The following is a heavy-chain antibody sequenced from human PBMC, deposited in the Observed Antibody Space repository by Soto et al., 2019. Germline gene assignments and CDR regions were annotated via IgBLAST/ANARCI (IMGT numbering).Heavy chain of an antibody. CDR3: AKDRYLVAAPMYYFDY. CDR2: ISGSGGST. CDR1: GFTFSSYA. D-gene: IGHD2-15*01. Sequence: GGSLRLSCAASGFTFSSYAMSWVRQAPGKGLEWVSAISGSGGSTYYADSVKGRFTISRDNSKNTLYLQINSLRAEDTAVYYCAKDRYLVAAPMYYFDYWGQGTLVTVSS. V-gene: IGHV3-23*01. J-gene: IGHJ4*02.